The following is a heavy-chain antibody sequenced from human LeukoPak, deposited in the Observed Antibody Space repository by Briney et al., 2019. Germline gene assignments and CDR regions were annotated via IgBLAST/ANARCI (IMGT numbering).Heavy chain of an antibody. Sequence: GSLRLSCAASGFTFSSYSMNWVRQAPGKGLEWVSSISSSSSYIYYADSVKGRFTISRDNAKNSLYLQMNSLRAEDTAVYYCARERGYSGSYLYYFDYWGQGTLVTVSS. J-gene: IGHJ4*02. D-gene: IGHD1-26*01. CDR2: ISSSSSYI. CDR1: GFTFSSYS. CDR3: ARERGYSGSYLYYFDY. V-gene: IGHV3-21*01.